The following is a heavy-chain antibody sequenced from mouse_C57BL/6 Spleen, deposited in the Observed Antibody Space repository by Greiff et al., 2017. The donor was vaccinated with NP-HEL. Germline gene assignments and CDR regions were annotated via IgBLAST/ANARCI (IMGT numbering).Heavy chain of an antibody. J-gene: IGHJ2*01. D-gene: IGHD1-1*01. V-gene: IGHV1-55*01. CDR2: IYPGSGST. CDR1: GYTFTSYW. CDR3: ARWDYYGSTPDY. Sequence: VQLQQPGAELVKPGASVKMSCKASGYTFTSYWITWVKQRPGQGLEWIGDIYPGSGSTNYNEKFKSKATLTVDTSSSTAYMQLSSLTSEDSAVYDCARWDYYGSTPDYWGQGTTLTVSS.